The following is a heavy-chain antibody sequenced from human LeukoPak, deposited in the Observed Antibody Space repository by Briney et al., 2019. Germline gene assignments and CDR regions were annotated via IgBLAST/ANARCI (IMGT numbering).Heavy chain of an antibody. J-gene: IGHJ4*02. CDR2: ISYDGSNK. CDR3: ARDPNYDSSGSIDY. D-gene: IGHD3-22*01. V-gene: IGHV3-30-3*01. Sequence: GGSLRLSCAASGFTFSSYAMHWVRQAPGKGLEWVAVISYDGSNKYYADSVKGRFTISRDNSKNTLYLQMNSLRAEDTAVYYCARDPNYDSSGSIDYWGQGTLVTVSS. CDR1: GFTFSSYA.